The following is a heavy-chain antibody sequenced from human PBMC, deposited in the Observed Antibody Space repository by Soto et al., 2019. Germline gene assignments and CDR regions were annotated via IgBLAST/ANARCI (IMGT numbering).Heavy chain of an antibody. J-gene: IGHJ4*02. V-gene: IGHV1-46*01. D-gene: IGHD3-22*01. Sequence: QVQLVQSGAEVTEPGASVKVSCKTSGFTFTLHYIHWVRQAPGQGREWGGMVNAGDGSATYEREFRDKVSMTWDTSTSTVYLDLNSLKSEAVAIYYCARERDSFDYWGQGTLVSVSP. CDR2: VNAGDGSA. CDR3: ARERDSFDY. CDR1: GFTFTLHY.